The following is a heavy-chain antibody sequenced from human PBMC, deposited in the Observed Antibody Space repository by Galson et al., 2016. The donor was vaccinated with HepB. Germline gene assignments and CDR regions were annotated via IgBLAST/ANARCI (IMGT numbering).Heavy chain of an antibody. CDR2: ISSSGGTI. CDR3: GLPPGTLLQEHL. D-gene: IGHD2-2*01. Sequence: SLRLSCAASGFIFGDYYMNWIRQAPGKGLEWISFISSSGGTIKYTDSLRGRFTVSRDNAKNLLQGFWIHFHELCLHQGPIGLPPGTLLQEHLWG. J-gene: IGHJ6*01. CDR1: GFIFGDYY. V-gene: IGHV3-11*01.